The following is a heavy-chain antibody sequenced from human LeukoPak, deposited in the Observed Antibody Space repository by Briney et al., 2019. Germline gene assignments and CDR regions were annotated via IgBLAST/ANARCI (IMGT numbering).Heavy chain of an antibody. Sequence: VSVKVSCKASGYTFTSYNINWVRQATGQGLEWMGWMNPNSGNTGYAQKFQGRVTMTRNTSISTAYMELSSLRSEDTAVYYCARGAQAYGDYEGEGGNWFDPWGQGTLVTVSS. D-gene: IGHD4-17*01. V-gene: IGHV1-8*01. CDR2: MNPNSGNT. CDR3: ARGAQAYGDYEGEGGNWFDP. J-gene: IGHJ5*02. CDR1: GYTFTSYN.